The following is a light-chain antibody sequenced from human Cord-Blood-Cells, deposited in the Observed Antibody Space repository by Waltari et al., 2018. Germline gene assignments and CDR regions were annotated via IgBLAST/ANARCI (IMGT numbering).Light chain of an antibody. Sequence: QSALTQPPSASGSPGQSVTISCPGTSSDVGGYNYVSWYQQHPGKAPKRMIDEVSSRPSGVRDRVAGLKSGNPASLTVSGLQAEDEADYYCSSYAGSNNWVFGGGTKLTVL. V-gene: IGLV2-8*01. J-gene: IGLJ3*02. CDR2: EVS. CDR3: SSYAGSNNWV. CDR1: SSDVGGYNY.